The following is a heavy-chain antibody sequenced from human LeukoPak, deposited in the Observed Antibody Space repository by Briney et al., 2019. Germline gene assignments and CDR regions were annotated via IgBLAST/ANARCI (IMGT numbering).Heavy chain of an antibody. Sequence: SETLSLTCTVSGGSISSYYWSWIRQPPGKELEWIGYIYYSGSTNYNPSLKSRVTISVDTSKNQFSLKLSSVTAADTAVYYCARHPYCGGDCRWYFDLWGRGTLVTVSS. CDR3: ARHPYCGGDCRWYFDL. J-gene: IGHJ2*01. D-gene: IGHD2-21*02. CDR2: IYYSGST. V-gene: IGHV4-59*08. CDR1: GGSISSYY.